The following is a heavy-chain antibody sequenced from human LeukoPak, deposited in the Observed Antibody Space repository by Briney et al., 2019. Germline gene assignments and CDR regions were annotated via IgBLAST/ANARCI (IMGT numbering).Heavy chain of an antibody. CDR3: ARRGLVSKSGPYDY. CDR2: INHSGST. V-gene: IGHV4-34*01. J-gene: IGHJ4*02. CDR1: GGSFSGYY. D-gene: IGHD2-15*01. Sequence: SETLSLTCAVYGGSFSGYYWSWIRQPPGKGLEWIGEINHSGSTNYNPSLKSRVTISVDTSKNQFSLKLSSVTAADTAVYYCARRGLVSKSGPYDYWGQGTLVTVSS.